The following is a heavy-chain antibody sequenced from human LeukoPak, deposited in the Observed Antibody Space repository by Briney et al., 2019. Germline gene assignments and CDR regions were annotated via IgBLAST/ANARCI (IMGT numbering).Heavy chain of an antibody. J-gene: IGHJ4*02. V-gene: IGHV4-59*01. CDR1: GGSISSYY. CDR2: IYYSGST. Sequence: SETLSLTCTVSGGSISSYYWSWIRQPPGKGLEWIGFIYYSGSTNYNPSLKSRLTISVDTSKNQFSLKLSSVTAADTAVYYCARYVVYGSGKYYFDYWGQGTLVTVSS. D-gene: IGHD3-10*01. CDR3: ARYVVYGSGKYYFDY.